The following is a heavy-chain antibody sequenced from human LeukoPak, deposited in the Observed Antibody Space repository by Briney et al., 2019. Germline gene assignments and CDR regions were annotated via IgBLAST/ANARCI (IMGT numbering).Heavy chain of an antibody. CDR2: IYSGGTT. CDR3: AKDLAQYISSSDFDY. J-gene: IGHJ4*02. V-gene: IGHV3-66*01. CDR1: GFTVSSNY. Sequence: GGSLRLSCAASGFTVSSNYMSWVRQAPGKGLEWVSVIYSGGTTYYADSVKGRLTISRDNSKNTLYLQMNSLRAEDTAVYYCAKDLAQYISSSDFDYWGQGTLVTVSS. D-gene: IGHD6-6*01.